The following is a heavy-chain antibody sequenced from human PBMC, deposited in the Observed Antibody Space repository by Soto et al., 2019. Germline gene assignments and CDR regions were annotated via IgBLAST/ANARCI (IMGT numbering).Heavy chain of an antibody. D-gene: IGHD1-7*01. CDR2: IIPISGAA. J-gene: IGHJ6*02. Sequence: QVQLVQSGAEVKKPGSSVKVSCKTSGGTFSSYAISWVRQAPGQGIEWMGGIIPISGAANYAQKFQGTVTITADESTNTAYMELSSIRSEDAAVYYCARGLLNDHLGLRSYYYAMDVWRQGTTVTVSS. V-gene: IGHV1-69*01. CDR1: GGTFSSYA. CDR3: ARGLLNDHLGLRSYYYAMDV.